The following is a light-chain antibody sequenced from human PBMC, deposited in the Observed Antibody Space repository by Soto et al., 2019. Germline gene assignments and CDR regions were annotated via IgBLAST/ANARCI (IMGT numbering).Light chain of an antibody. CDR1: QSLLHSDGKTS. J-gene: IGKJ3*01. V-gene: IGKV2D-29*01. CDR3: SQSLHLPLT. CDR2: EVS. Sequence: EIVMTQNPLSLSVTPGQAASISCKSTQSLLHSDGKTSLFWYLQRPGQPPQLLIYEVSNRFSGVSDRFSGSGSGTDFTLKISRVEAEDVGFYFCSQSLHLPLTFGPGTNLDLK.